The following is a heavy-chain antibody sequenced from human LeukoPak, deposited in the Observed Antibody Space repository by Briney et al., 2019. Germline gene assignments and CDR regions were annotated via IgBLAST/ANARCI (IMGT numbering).Heavy chain of an antibody. CDR3: ARQYCSSTSCNGAFDI. CDR2: LSGASISS. D-gene: IGHD2-2*01. CDR1: GFTFSRYA. J-gene: IGHJ3*02. Sequence: GGSLRLSCAASGFTFSRYAMSWVRQAPGKGLEWVSTLSGASISSYYADSVKGRFTISRDNSKNTLYFQMNSLRAEDTAVYYCARQYCSSTSCNGAFDIWGQGTMVTVSS. V-gene: IGHV3-23*01.